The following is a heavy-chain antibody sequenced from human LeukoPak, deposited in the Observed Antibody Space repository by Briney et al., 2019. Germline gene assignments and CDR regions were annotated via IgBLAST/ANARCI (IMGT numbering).Heavy chain of an antibody. CDR3: ARKTDSWFGELFWFDP. D-gene: IGHD3-10*01. J-gene: IGHJ5*02. Sequence: ASVKVSCKASGYTFTSYGISWVRQAPGQGLEWMGWISAYNGNTNYAQKLQGRVTMTTDTSTSTAYMELRSLGSDDTAVYYCARKTDSWFGELFWFDPWGQGTLVTVSS. CDR2: ISAYNGNT. CDR1: GYTFTSYG. V-gene: IGHV1-18*04.